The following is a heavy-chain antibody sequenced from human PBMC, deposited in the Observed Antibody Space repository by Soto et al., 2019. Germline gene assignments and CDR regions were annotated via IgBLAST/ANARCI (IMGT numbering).Heavy chain of an antibody. CDR3: AKDEALTGTMMGDTNYYYYGMDV. CDR2: ISGSGGST. V-gene: IGHV3-23*01. Sequence: PGGSLRLSCAASGFTFSSYAMSWVRQAPGKGLEWVSAISGSGGSTYYADSVKGRFTISRDNSKNTLYLQMNSLRAEDTAVYYCAKDEALTGTMMGDTNYYYYGMDVWGQGTTVTVSS. J-gene: IGHJ6*02. D-gene: IGHD1-7*01. CDR1: GFTFSSYA.